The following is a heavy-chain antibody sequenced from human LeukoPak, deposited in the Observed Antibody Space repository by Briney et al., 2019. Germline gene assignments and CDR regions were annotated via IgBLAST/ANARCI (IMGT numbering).Heavy chain of an antibody. Sequence: PGGSLRLSCAASGFTVRSNYMSWVRQAPGKGLEWVSVIYSGGSTYYADSVKGRFTISRDNSKNTLYLQMNSLRAEDTAVYYCARGGEDDILTGYPVWALDYWGQGTLVTVSS. D-gene: IGHD3-9*01. CDR3: ARGGEDDILTGYPVWALDY. CDR2: IYSGGST. J-gene: IGHJ4*02. V-gene: IGHV3-53*01. CDR1: GFTVRSNY.